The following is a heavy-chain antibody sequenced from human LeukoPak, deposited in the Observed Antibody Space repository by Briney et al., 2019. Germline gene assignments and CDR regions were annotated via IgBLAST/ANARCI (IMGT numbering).Heavy chain of an antibody. CDR3: ASLPRITISGVVDY. CDR1: GVSISSGSYY. Sequence: SQTLSLTCTVSGVSISSGSYYWTWIRQHPGKGLEWIGYIYYGGKTHYNPSLRSRVTISADTSKNHFSVNLTSVTGADTALYYCASLPRITISGVVDYWGQGTLVTV. J-gene: IGHJ4*02. V-gene: IGHV4-31*03. D-gene: IGHD3-3*01. CDR2: IYYGGKT.